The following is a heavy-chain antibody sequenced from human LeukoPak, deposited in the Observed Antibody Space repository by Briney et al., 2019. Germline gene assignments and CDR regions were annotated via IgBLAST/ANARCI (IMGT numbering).Heavy chain of an antibody. CDR1: GFTFSSYS. Sequence: GGSLRLSCAASGFTFSSYSMNWVRQAPGKGLEWVSVIYSGGSTYYADSVKGRFTISRDNSKNTLYLQMNSLRAEDTAVYYCARDLLYYDFWSGYSYFDYWGQGTLVTVSS. V-gene: IGHV3-66*01. J-gene: IGHJ4*02. CDR3: ARDLLYYDFWSGYSYFDY. CDR2: IYSGGST. D-gene: IGHD3-3*01.